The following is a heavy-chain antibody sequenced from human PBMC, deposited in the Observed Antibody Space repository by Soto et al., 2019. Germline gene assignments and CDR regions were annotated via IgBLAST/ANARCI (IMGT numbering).Heavy chain of an antibody. J-gene: IGHJ6*03. D-gene: IGHD3-10*01. CDR2: INHSGST. V-gene: IGHV4-34*01. Sequence: SETLSLTCAVYGGSFSGYYWGWIRQPPGKGLEWIGEINHSGSTNYNPSLKSRVTISVDTSKNQFSLKLNSVTAADTAVYYCARGMSMVRGVIIRFYYYYYMDVWGKGTTVTVSS. CDR1: GGSFSGYY. CDR3: ARGMSMVRGVIIRFYYYYYMDV.